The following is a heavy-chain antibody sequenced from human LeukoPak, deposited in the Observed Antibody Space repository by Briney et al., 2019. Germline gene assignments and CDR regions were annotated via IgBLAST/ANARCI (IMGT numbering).Heavy chain of an antibody. CDR3: ARLAQVVATDY. CDR2: IYYSGST. CDR1: GGSISSSSYY. V-gene: IGHV4-39*01. Sequence: PSETLSLTCTVSGGSISSSSYYWGWIRQPPGKGLEWIGSIYYSGSTYYNPSLKSRVTISVDTSKNQFSLKLSSVTAADTAVYYCARLAQVVATDYWGQGTLVTVSS. D-gene: IGHD3-22*01. J-gene: IGHJ4*02.